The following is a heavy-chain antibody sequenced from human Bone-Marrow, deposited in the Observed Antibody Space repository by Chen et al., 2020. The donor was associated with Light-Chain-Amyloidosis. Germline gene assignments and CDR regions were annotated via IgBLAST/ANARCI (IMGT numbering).Heavy chain of an antibody. CDR1: GYSISSGYY. Sequence: QLQLQESGPGLVKPSETLSLTCTVSGYSISSGYYWGWIRQPPGKGLEWIGSIYHSGSTYYNPSLKSRVTISVDTSKNQFSLKLSSVTAADTAVYYCARDLNWGWTFGAFDIWGQGTMVTVSS. CDR3: ARDLNWGWTFGAFDI. D-gene: IGHD7-27*01. CDR2: IYHSGST. V-gene: IGHV4-38-2*02. J-gene: IGHJ3*02.